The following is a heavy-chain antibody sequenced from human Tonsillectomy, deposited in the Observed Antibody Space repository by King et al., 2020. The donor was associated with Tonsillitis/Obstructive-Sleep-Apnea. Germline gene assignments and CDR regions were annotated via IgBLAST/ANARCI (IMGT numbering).Heavy chain of an antibody. V-gene: IGHV3-9*01. CDR2: ISWNSGSI. Sequence: VQLVESGGGLVQPGRSLRLSCAASGFTFDDYAMHWVRQAPGKGLEWVSGISWNSGSIGYADSVTGRFTISRDNAKNSLYLQMNSLRAEDTALYYCAKVGGKLRGPFDYWGQGTLVTVSS. CDR1: GFTFDDYA. J-gene: IGHJ4*02. CDR3: AKVGGKLRGPFDY. D-gene: IGHD1-7*01.